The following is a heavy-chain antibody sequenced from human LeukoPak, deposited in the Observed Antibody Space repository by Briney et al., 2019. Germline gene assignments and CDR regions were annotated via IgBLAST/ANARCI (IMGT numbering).Heavy chain of an antibody. CDR3: ARRGGSSIDY. Sequence: GESLKISCKGSRYSFTSYWIGWVRQMPGKGLEWMGIIYPRDSDTRYNPSFQGPVTVSADKSISTAYLQWSSLKASDTAMYYCARRGGSSIDYWGQGTLVTVSS. CDR1: RYSFTSYW. CDR2: IYPRDSDT. V-gene: IGHV5-51*01. J-gene: IGHJ4*02. D-gene: IGHD1-26*01.